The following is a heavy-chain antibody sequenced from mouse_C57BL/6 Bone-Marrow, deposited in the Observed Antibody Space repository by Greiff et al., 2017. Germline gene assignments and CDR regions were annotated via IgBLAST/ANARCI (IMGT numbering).Heavy chain of an antibody. D-gene: IGHD1-1*02. J-gene: IGHJ2*01. CDR3: AREGVGGY. CDR1: GYTFTSYW. V-gene: IGHV1-61*01. CDR2: IYPSDSET. Sequence: QVQLQQPGAELVRPGSSVKLSCKASGYTFTSYWMDWVKQRPGQGLEWIGNIYPSDSETHYNQKFKDKATLTVDKSSSTAYMQLSSLTSEDSAVYFCAREGVGGYWGQGTTLTVSS.